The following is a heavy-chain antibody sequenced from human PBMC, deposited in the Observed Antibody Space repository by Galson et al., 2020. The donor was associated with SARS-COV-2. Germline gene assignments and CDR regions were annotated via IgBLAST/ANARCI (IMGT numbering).Heavy chain of an antibody. CDR3: TRRGSSGWEIFDY. Sequence: GGSLRLSCAASGFTFSGSAMHWVRQASGKGLEWVGRIRNKANNYATTYAASVKGRFTISRDDSKNTAYLQMNSLKAEDTAVYYCTRRGSSGWEIFDYWGQGTLVTVSS. J-gene: IGHJ4*02. CDR1: GFTFSGSA. CDR2: IRNKANNYAT. V-gene: IGHV3-73*01. D-gene: IGHD6-19*01.